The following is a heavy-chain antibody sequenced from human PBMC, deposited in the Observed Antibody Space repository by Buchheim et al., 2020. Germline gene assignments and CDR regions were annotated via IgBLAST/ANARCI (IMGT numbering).Heavy chain of an antibody. CDR1: GFTFSSYG. J-gene: IGHJ4*02. CDR2: ISYDGSNK. Sequence: QVQLVESGGGVVQPGRSLRLSCAASGFTFSSYGMHGVRQAPGKGLEWVAVISYDGSNKYYADSVKGRFTISRDNSKNTLYLQMNSLRAEDTAVYYCAKVSYDSSGYVDYWGQGTL. CDR3: AKVSYDSSGYVDY. D-gene: IGHD3-22*01. V-gene: IGHV3-30*18.